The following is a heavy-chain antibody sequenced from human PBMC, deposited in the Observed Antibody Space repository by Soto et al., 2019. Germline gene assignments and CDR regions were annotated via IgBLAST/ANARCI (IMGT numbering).Heavy chain of an antibody. CDR2: IYWDDDK. Sequence: SGPTLVNPTQTLTLTCTFSGFSLSTSGVGVGWIRQPPGKALEWLALIYWDDDKRYSPSLKSRLTITKDTSKNQVVLTITNMDPVDTATYYCARRSAVAGIGNWFDPWGQGTLVTVSS. J-gene: IGHJ5*02. CDR1: GFSLSTSGVG. CDR3: ARRSAVAGIGNWFDP. D-gene: IGHD6-19*01. V-gene: IGHV2-5*02.